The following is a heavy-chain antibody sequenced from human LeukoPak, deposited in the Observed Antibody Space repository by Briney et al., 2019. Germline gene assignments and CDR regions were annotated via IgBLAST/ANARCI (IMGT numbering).Heavy chain of an antibody. CDR1: GFTFSSNW. CDR3: AKELKTRPAGGGDAFNI. V-gene: IGHV3-74*01. J-gene: IGHJ3*02. D-gene: IGHD2-2*01. CDR2: INEDGSTT. Sequence: QPGGSLRLSCAASGFTFSSNWMHWVRHAPGKGLVWVSRINEDGSTTNYADSVKGRSTIFRDNAKNTLYLQMNSLRAEDTAVYYCAKELKTRPAGGGDAFNIWGQGTMVTVSS.